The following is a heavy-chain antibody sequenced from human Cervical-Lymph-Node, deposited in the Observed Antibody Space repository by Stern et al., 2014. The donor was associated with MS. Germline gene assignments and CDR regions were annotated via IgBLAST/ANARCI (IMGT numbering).Heavy chain of an antibody. Sequence: QLQLQESGSGLVKPSQTLSLTCAVSGGPISSGGYSWSWIRQPPGKGLEWIGYIYHSGSTYYTPSLKSRVTISVDRSKNQFSLKLSSVTAADTAVYYCARSSTVTPNAFDIWGQGTMVTVSS. J-gene: IGHJ3*02. V-gene: IGHV4-30-2*01. CDR2: IYHSGST. CDR3: ARSSTVTPNAFDI. CDR1: GGPISSGGYS. D-gene: IGHD4-17*01.